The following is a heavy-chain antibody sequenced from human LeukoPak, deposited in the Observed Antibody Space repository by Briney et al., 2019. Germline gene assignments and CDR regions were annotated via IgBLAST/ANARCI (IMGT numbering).Heavy chain of an antibody. CDR3: ANGGAYYYDSSGYYTLL. D-gene: IGHD3-22*01. J-gene: IGHJ4*02. CDR2: ISRSGEST. CDR1: GFTFSGFA. V-gene: IGHV3-23*01. Sequence: GSLRLSCAASGFTFSGFAMSWIRQAPGKGLEWVSSISRSGESTFYADSVRGRFTISRDNSKNTVSLQMNSLRAEDTAVYYCANGGAYYYDSSGYYTLLWGQGTLVTVSS.